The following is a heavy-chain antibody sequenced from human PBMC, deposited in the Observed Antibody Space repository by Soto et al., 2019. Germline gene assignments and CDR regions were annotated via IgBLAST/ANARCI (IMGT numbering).Heavy chain of an antibody. Sequence: PSETLSLTSAVSGGTISSGGYSWSWIRQPPGKGLEWIGYIYHSGSTYYNPSLKGRFTMSRDNAKNTVSLQMNSLRVDDTAVYYCARDTNGLSYWGQGTLVTVSS. V-gene: IGHV4-30-2*01. CDR3: ARDTNGLSY. D-gene: IGHD2-8*01. CDR2: IYHSGST. CDR1: GGTISSGGYS. J-gene: IGHJ4*02.